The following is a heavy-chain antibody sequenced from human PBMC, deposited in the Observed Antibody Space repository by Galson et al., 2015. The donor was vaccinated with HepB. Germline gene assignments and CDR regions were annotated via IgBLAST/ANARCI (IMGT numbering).Heavy chain of an antibody. CDR2: ISSNGGST. Sequence: SLRLSCAASGFTFSSYAMHWVRQAPGKGLEYVSAISSNGGSTYYANSVKGRFTISRDNSKNTLYLQMGSLRAEDMAVYYCASLGYVSEYKYWGQGTLVTVSS. CDR1: GFTFSSYA. J-gene: IGHJ4*02. D-gene: IGHD6-6*01. V-gene: IGHV3-64*01. CDR3: ASLGYVSEYKY.